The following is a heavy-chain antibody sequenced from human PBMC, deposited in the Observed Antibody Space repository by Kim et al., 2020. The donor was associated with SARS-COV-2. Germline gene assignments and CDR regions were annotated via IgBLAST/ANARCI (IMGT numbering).Heavy chain of an antibody. V-gene: IGHV3-23*01. Sequence: GGSLRLSCAASGFTFSSYAMNWVRQAPGKGLDWVSVISGSGGGTYYADSVKGRFTISRDNSKNILYLQMNSLRAEDTAVYYCAKVAIATRVPSYFDYWGQGTLVTVSS. J-gene: IGHJ4*02. CDR2: ISGSGGGT. D-gene: IGHD3-10*01. CDR3: AKVAIATRVPSYFDY. CDR1: GFTFSSYA.